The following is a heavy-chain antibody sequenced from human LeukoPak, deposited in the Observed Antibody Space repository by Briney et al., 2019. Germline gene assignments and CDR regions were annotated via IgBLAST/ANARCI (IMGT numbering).Heavy chain of an antibody. J-gene: IGHJ4*02. CDR3: AKDRVAAAGHFDY. CDR1: GFTFSSYA. CDR2: ISGSGGST. D-gene: IGHD6-13*01. Sequence: GGSLRLSCAASGFTFSSYAMSWVRQAPGKGLEWISAISGSGGSTYYAGSVKGRFTISRDNSKNTLYLQMNSLRAEDTAVYYCAKDRVAAAGHFDYWGQGTLVTVSS. V-gene: IGHV3-23*01.